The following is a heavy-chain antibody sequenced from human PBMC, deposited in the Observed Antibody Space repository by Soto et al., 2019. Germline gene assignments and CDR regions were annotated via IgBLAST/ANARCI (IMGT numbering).Heavy chain of an antibody. D-gene: IGHD3-16*01. CDR3: ARMGDVPYYYYGMDV. Sequence: QVQLVQSGAAVTKPWASVTVSCKASGYIFTSYGVSWVRQAPGQGLEWLGWINGYNGNTNYGQNCQGRVTMTTDTYTSTAYMELRSLRSDDTAVYYCARMGDVPYYYYGMDVWGQGTTVIFSS. J-gene: IGHJ6*02. CDR2: INGYNGNT. V-gene: IGHV1-18*01. CDR1: GYIFTSYG.